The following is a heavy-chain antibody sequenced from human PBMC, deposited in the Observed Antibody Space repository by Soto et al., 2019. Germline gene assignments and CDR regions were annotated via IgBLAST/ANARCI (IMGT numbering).Heavy chain of an antibody. V-gene: IGHV1-2*04. Sequence: ASLKVSCKASGYTFTGYYMHWVRQAPGQGLEWMGWINPNSGGTNYAQKFQGWVTMTRDTSISTAYMELSRLRSDDTAVYYCARSAYPDAFDIWGQGTMVTVSS. CDR2: INPNSGGT. CDR3: ARSAYPDAFDI. J-gene: IGHJ3*02. D-gene: IGHD3-16*01. CDR1: GYTFTGYY.